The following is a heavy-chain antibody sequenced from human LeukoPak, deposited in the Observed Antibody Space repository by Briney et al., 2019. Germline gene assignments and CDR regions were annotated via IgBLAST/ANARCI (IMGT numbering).Heavy chain of an antibody. D-gene: IGHD3-22*01. CDR2: INPNSGGT. V-gene: IGHV1-2*02. CDR1: GYTFTGYY. CDR3: ARDYYDSSGYTNDY. J-gene: IGHJ4*02. Sequence: ASVKVSCKASGYTFTGYYMHWVQQAPGQGLEWMGWINPNSGGTNYAQKFQGRVTMTRDASISTAYMELSRLRSDDTVVYYCARDYYDSSGYTNDYWGQGTLVTVSS.